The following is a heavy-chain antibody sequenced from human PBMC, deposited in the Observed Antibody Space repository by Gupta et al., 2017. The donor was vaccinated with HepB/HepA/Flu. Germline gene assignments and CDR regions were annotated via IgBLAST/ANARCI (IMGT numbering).Heavy chain of an antibody. V-gene: IGHV3-66*01. CDR1: GFTVNTNY. D-gene: IGHD6-25*01. Sequence: EVQLVESGGGLVQSGGSLRLSCAASGFTVNTNYMSWVRQAPGKGLDWVSVIYSGGSTYYADSVKGRFTISRDNSKNTLYLQMNSLRAEDTAVYYCAKGMQRLNWGRGTLVTVSS. CDR3: AKGMQRLN. J-gene: IGHJ4*02. CDR2: IYSGGST.